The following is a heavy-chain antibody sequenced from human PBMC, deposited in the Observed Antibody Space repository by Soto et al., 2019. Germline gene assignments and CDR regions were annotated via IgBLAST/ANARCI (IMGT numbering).Heavy chain of an antibody. D-gene: IGHD2-15*01. Sequence: SETLSLTCTVSGGSIRSYYWTWIRQPPGTGLEWIGEINHSGSTNYNPSLKSRVTISVDTSKNQFSLKLTSVTAADTAVYYCARHTPAISISDHWGQGTLVTVSS. V-gene: IGHV4-34*01. CDR1: GGSIRSYY. J-gene: IGHJ4*02. CDR3: ARHTPAISISDH. CDR2: INHSGST.